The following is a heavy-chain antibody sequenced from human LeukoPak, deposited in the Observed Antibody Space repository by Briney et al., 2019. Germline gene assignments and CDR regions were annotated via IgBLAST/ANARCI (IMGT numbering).Heavy chain of an antibody. J-gene: IGHJ3*02. D-gene: IGHD4-17*01. V-gene: IGHV4-34*01. CDR1: GGSFSGYY. Sequence: SETLSLTCAVYGGSFSGYYWSWIRQPPGKGLEWIGEINHSGSTNYNPSLKSRVTISVDTSKNQFSLKLSSVTAADTAVYYCARAWAVTTVGAFDIWGQGTMVTVSS. CDR3: ARAWAVTTVGAFDI. CDR2: INHSGST.